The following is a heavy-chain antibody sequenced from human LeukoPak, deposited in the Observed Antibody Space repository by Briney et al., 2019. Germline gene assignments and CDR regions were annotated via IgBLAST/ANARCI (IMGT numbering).Heavy chain of an antibody. Sequence: SERLSLTCTVSGGSISSYYWSWIRQPAGKGLEWIGRIYSSGSTNYNPSLNSEVVMAVDTSKNQFSLKLSSVTAADTAVYYCARGPWMTTVTTGRGLDFWGQGTLVTVSS. CDR1: GGSISSYY. CDR3: ARGPWMTTVTTGRGLDF. J-gene: IGHJ4*02. CDR2: IYSSGST. D-gene: IGHD4-17*01. V-gene: IGHV4-4*07.